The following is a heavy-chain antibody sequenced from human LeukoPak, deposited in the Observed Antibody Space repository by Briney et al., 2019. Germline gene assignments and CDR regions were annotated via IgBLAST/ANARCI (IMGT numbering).Heavy chain of an antibody. CDR2: INHSGST. CDR1: GGSFSGYY. J-gene: IGHJ4*02. V-gene: IGHV4-34*01. D-gene: IGHD3-3*01. Sequence: SETLSLTCAVYGGSFSGYYWSWIRQPPGKGLEWIGEINHSGSTNYNPSLKSRVTISVDTSKNQFSLRLSSVTAADTAVYYCASRDYDFWSGYSIPARWGQGTLVTVSS. CDR3: ASRDYDFWSGYSIPAR.